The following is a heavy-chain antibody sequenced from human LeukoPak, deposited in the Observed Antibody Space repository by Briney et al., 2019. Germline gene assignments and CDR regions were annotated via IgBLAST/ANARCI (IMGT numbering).Heavy chain of an antibody. D-gene: IGHD5-24*01. Sequence: PSETLSLTCTVSGGSISSYYWSWLRQPPGKGLEWIGYIYYSGSTNYNPSLKSRVTISVDTSKNQFSLKLSSVTAADTAVYYCARVGRYGYNLEYFDYWGQGTLVTVSS. CDR2: IYYSGST. CDR1: GGSISSYY. V-gene: IGHV4-59*01. J-gene: IGHJ4*02. CDR3: ARVGRYGYNLEYFDY.